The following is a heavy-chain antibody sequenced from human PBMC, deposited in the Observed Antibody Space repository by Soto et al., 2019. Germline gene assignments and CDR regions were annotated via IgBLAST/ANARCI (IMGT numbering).Heavy chain of an antibody. V-gene: IGHV3-23*01. CDR1: GFTFSSYA. CDR3: AGRGFGYYYYYGMDV. Sequence: PGGSLRLSCAASGFTFSSYAMSWVRQAPGKGLEWVSAISGSGGSTYYADSVKGRFTISRDNSKNTLYLQMNSLRAEDTAVYYCAGRGFGYYYYYGMDVWGQGTTVTV. J-gene: IGHJ6*02. CDR2: ISGSGGST. D-gene: IGHD5-12*01.